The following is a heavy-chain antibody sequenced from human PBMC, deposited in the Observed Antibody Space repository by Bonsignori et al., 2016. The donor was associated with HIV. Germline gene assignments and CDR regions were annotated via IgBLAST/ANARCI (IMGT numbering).Heavy chain of an antibody. CDR3: AREATYDSYYYMDV. CDR2: VSYSGST. J-gene: IGHJ6*03. V-gene: IGHV4-39*07. Sequence: WIRQPPGKGLEWIGSVSYSGSTYYNPSLKSRVTISVDTSKKQFSLKLSSVTAADTAVFYCAREATYDSYYYMDVWGKGTTVTVSS. D-gene: IGHD3-22*01.